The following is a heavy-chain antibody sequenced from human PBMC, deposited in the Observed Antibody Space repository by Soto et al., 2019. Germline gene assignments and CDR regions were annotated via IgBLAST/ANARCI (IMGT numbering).Heavy chain of an antibody. V-gene: IGHV4-30-2*01. CDR3: ARGSDGVWNWFDP. J-gene: IGHJ5*02. D-gene: IGHD2-21*02. Sequence: SEPLSLTCAVSGGSISSGFYSWRCIRQPPGQGLEWIGYICNSGNTYYNPSLMSRVTISVDRSQNHFSLKLTSVTAADTAVYYCARGSDGVWNWFDPWGQGTQVTVSS. CDR1: GGSISSGFYS. CDR2: ICNSGNT.